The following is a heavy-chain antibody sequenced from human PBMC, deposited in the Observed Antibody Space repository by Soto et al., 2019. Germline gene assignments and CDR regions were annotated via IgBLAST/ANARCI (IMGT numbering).Heavy chain of an antibody. J-gene: IGHJ5*02. CDR1: RDTFTSYY. CDR2: INPHGGST. D-gene: IGHD1-26*01. CDR3: ARSSGGNFGILIEGTNWFAT. Sequence: ASVKVSCKAPRDTFTSYYINWVRQAPGQGLEWMGVINPHGGSTAYAQKFKGRVTLTRDTSASTVYMEVSSLTSEDTAMYYCARSSGGNFGILIEGTNWFATWGQGTLVTVSS. V-gene: IGHV1-46*01.